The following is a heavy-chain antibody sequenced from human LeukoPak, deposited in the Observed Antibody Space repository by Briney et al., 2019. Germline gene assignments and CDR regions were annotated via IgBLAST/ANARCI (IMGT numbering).Heavy chain of an antibody. CDR2: TSSSGNTI. J-gene: IGHJ5*02. CDR3: ATSPYDSSGYLNYFDP. Sequence: GGSLRLSCAASGFTFSLYEMNWVRQAPGKGLEWISYTSSSGNTIYYADSVKGRFTISRDNAINSLFLQMNSLRAEDTAVYYCATSPYDSSGYLNYFDPWGQGTLVTVSS. V-gene: IGHV3-48*03. D-gene: IGHD3-22*01. CDR1: GFTFSLYE.